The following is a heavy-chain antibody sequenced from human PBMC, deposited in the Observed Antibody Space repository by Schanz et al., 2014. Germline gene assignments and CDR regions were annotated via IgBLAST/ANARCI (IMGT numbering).Heavy chain of an antibody. CDR3: ATLDYADSVS. J-gene: IGHJ5*02. CDR1: GGTFSRLT. D-gene: IGHD4-17*01. Sequence: QVQLVQSGADVKKPGSSVRVSCKASGGTFSRLTFCWVRQAPGQGLEWMGRVIPILGVTHYAQKFQGRVTITADKSTTTAYMELNSLNSDDTAVYYCATLDYADSVSWGQGTLVTVSS. CDR2: VIPILGVT. V-gene: IGHV1-69*02.